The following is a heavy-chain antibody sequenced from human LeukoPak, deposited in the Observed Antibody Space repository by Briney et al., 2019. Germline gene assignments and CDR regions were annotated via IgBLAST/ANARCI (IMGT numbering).Heavy chain of an antibody. J-gene: IGHJ4*02. CDR3: ARNSRDGDNWEYHYFDY. V-gene: IGHV4-59*08. CDR1: GGSISRFY. CDR2: VYYSGST. Sequence: SETLSLTCTVSGGSISRFYWSWIRQPPGKALEWIGYVYYSGSTNYNPSLRSRVTMSVDTSKNQFSLKLNSVTAADTAVYYCARNSRDGDNWEYHYFDYWGQGTLVTVSS. D-gene: IGHD5-24*01.